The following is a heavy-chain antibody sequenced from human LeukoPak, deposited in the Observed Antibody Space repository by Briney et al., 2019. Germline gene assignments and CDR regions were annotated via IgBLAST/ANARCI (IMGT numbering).Heavy chain of an antibody. CDR1: GYTFTGYY. CDR2: INPNSGDT. CDR3: ARAFTHDTFDI. D-gene: IGHD3-3*02. Sequence: ASVKVSCKASGYTFTGYYMHWVRQAPGQGLEWMGWINPNSGDTNYAQRFQGRVTVTRDTSISTAYMELSRLRSDDTAVYYCARAFTHDTFDIWGQGTVVTVSS. V-gene: IGHV1-2*02. J-gene: IGHJ3*02.